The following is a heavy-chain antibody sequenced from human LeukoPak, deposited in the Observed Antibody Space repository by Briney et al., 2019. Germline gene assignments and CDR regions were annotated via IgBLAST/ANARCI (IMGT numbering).Heavy chain of an antibody. CDR1: GFTFDDYA. V-gene: IGHV3-9*01. Sequence: PGGSLRLSCAASGFTFDDYAMHWVRQAPGKGLEWVSGISWNSGSIGYADSVKGRFTISRDNAKNSLYLQMNSLRAEATALYYCAKDNYYDSSGYPDYWGQGTLVTVSS. J-gene: IGHJ4*02. CDR3: AKDNYYDSSGYPDY. D-gene: IGHD3-22*01. CDR2: ISWNSGSI.